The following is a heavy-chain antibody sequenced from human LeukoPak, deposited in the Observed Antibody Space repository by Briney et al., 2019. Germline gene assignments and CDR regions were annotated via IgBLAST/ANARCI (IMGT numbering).Heavy chain of an antibody. Sequence: SETLSLTCIVSGGSMSGSYWSWIRQPPGKGLEWLGNIYYSGSTYYNPSLKSRVTISVDTSKNQFSLKLSSVTAADTAVYYCASKLNYVFDYWGQGTLVTVSS. D-gene: IGHD1-7*01. J-gene: IGHJ4*02. CDR2: IYYSGST. CDR3: ASKLNYVFDY. V-gene: IGHV4-59*06. CDR1: GGSMSGSY.